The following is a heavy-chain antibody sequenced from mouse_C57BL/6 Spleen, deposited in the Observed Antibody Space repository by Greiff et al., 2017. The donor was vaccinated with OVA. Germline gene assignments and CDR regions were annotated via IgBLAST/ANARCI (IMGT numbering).Heavy chain of an antibody. CDR1: GYAFSSSW. V-gene: IGHV1-82*01. CDR3: ARGQLRRYYAMDY. Sequence: QVQLKESGPELVKPGASVKISCKASGYAFSSSWMNWVKQRPGKGLEWIGRIYPGDGDTNYNGKFKGKATLTADKSSSTAYMQLSSLTSEDSAVYFCARGQLRRYYAMDYWGQGTSVTVSS. D-gene: IGHD3-2*02. CDR2: IYPGDGDT. J-gene: IGHJ4*01.